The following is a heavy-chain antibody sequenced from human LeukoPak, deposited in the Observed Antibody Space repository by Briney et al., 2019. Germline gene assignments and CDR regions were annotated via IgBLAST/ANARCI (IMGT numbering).Heavy chain of an antibody. CDR2: INPGGGST. D-gene: IGHD5-18*01. Sequence: ASVKVSCKATGYTFTTYYIHWVRQAPGQGLEWMGIINPGGGSTTYAQNFQGRFTMTWDMSTTTVYMELRSLRSEDTAVYYCARDPVDTSMRGCLDYWGQGTLVTVSS. CDR1: GYTFTTYY. CDR3: ARDPVDTSMRGCLDY. J-gene: IGHJ4*02. V-gene: IGHV1-46*01.